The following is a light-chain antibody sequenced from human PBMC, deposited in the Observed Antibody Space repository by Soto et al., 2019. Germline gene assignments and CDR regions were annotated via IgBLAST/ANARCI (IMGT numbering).Light chain of an antibody. CDR1: QSLVRSAGNAY. V-gene: IGKV2-24*01. J-gene: IGKJ5*01. Sequence: DIVMTQTPLSLPVTIGQPVSISCKSSQSLVRSAGNAYLNWLHQRPGQPPRLLIYKVSIRLTGVPDSFSGSGAGTDVTLHIRRMEAENVGLSFFMQVAHLRTCGQGPRLE. CDR2: KVS. CDR3: MQVAHLRT.